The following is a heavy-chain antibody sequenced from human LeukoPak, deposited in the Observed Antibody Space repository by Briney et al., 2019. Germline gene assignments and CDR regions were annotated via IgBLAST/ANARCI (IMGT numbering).Heavy chain of an antibody. CDR2: IYPGDSDT. V-gene: IGHV5-51*01. Sequence: GESLKISCKGSGYSFTSYWIGWVRQMPGKGLEWMGIIYPGDSDTRYSPSFQGQVTISADKSISTAYLQWSSLKASDTAMYYCAGPREMATSRAGFDYWGQGTLVTVSS. D-gene: IGHD5-24*01. CDR3: AGPREMATSRAGFDY. CDR1: GYSFTSYW. J-gene: IGHJ4*02.